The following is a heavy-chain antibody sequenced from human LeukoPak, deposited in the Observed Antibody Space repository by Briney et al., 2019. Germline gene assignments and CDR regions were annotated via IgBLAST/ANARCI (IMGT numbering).Heavy chain of an antibody. V-gene: IGHV1-18*01. CDR2: ISAYNGNT. J-gene: IGHJ4*02. CDR3: ARDRARGVVAATGDY. D-gene: IGHD2-15*01. Sequence: SVKVSCKASGYTFTSYGISWVRQAPGQGLEWMGWISAYNGNTNYAQKLQGRVTMTTDTSTSTAYMELRSLRSDDTAVYYCARDRARGVVAATGDYWGQGTLVTVSS. CDR1: GYTFTSYG.